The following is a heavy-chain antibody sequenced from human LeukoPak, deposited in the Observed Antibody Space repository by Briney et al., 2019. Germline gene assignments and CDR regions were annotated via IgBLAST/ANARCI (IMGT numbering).Heavy chain of an antibody. J-gene: IGHJ4*02. Sequence: SETLSLTCAVYGGSFSDYYWSWIRQSPEKGLEWIGEINHSGSTNYNPSLKSRVSISVATSKNQFSLKLNSVPAADTAVYFCARRTTIRYYFDFWGQGGLVTVSS. D-gene: IGHD5-24*01. CDR1: GGSFSDYY. V-gene: IGHV4-34*01. CDR2: INHSGST. CDR3: ARRTTIRYYFDF.